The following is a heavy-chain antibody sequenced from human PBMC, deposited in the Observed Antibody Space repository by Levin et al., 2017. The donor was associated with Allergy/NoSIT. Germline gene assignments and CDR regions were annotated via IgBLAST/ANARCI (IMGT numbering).Heavy chain of an antibody. V-gene: IGHV3-53*01. D-gene: IGHD3-16*02. CDR3: ARSFGGVIVPRDY. J-gene: IGHJ4*02. CDR2: IYAAGNT. Sequence: GGSLRLSCAASGFSVSATYMSWVRQTPGKGLEWVSVIYAAGNTNYTDSVKGRFTITRDNSKNILYLQMDSLKAEDTAIYYCARSFGGVIVPRDYWGQGTLVTVSS. CDR1: GFSVSATY.